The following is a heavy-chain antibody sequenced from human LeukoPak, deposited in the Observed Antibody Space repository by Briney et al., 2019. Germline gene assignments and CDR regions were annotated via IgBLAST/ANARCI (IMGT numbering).Heavy chain of an antibody. CDR2: INHSGST. Sequence: SETLSLTCAVYGGSFSGYYWSWIRQPPGKGLEWIGEINHSGSTNYNPSLKSRVTISVDTSKNQFSLKLSSVTAADMAVYYCASYYYYYGMDVWGQGTTVTVSS. J-gene: IGHJ6*02. CDR3: ASYYYYYGMDV. V-gene: IGHV4-34*01. CDR1: GGSFSGYY.